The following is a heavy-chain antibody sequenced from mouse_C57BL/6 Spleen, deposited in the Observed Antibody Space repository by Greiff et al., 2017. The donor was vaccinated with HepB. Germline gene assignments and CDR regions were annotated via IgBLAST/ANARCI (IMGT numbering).Heavy chain of an antibody. Sequence: QVQLQQPGAELVKPGASVKMSCKASGYTFTSYWITWVKQRPGQGLEWIGDIYPGSGSTNYNEKFKSKATLTVDTSSSTAYMQLSSLTSEDSAVYYCAREGFITTVVATEPWFAYWGQGTLVTVSA. D-gene: IGHD1-1*01. CDR1: GYTFTSYW. J-gene: IGHJ3*01. CDR3: AREGFITTVVATEPWFAY. V-gene: IGHV1-55*01. CDR2: IYPGSGST.